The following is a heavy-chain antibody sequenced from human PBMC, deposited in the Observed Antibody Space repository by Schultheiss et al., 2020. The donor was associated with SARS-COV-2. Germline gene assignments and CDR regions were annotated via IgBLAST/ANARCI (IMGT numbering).Heavy chain of an antibody. D-gene: IGHD2-2*01. CDR3: ASDIVVVPAAIY. V-gene: IGHV4-39*01. Sequence: SETLSLTCTVSGGSISSYYWSWIRQPPGKGLEWIGSIYYSGSTYYNPSLKSRVTISVDTSKNQFSLQLNSVTPEDTAVYYCASDIVVVPAAIYWGQGTLVTVSS. CDR2: IYYSGST. CDR1: GGSISSYY. J-gene: IGHJ4*02.